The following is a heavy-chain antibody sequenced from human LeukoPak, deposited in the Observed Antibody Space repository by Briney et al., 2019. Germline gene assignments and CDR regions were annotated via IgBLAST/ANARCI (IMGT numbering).Heavy chain of an antibody. J-gene: IGHJ4*02. CDR1: GGSISSGGYY. Sequence: SQTLSLTCTVSGGSISSGGYYWSWIRQHPEKGLEWIGYIYYSGNTYYNPSLKSRITMSLDTSKNQFSLNLRSVTAADTAVYYCARSVYCPDGVCHLDFWGQGTLVAVSS. CDR3: ARSVYCPDGVCHLDF. V-gene: IGHV4-31*03. CDR2: IYYSGNT. D-gene: IGHD2-8*01.